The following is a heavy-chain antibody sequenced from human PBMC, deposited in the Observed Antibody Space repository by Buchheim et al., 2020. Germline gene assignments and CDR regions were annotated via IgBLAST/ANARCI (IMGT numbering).Heavy chain of an antibody. J-gene: IGHJ6*02. CDR1: GFTFSSYA. D-gene: IGHD6-19*01. CDR2: ISYDGSNK. Sequence: QVQLVESGGGVVQPGRSLRLSCAASGFTFSSYAMHWVRQAPGKGLEWVAVISYDGSNKYYADSVKGRFTISRDNSKNTLYLQMNSLRAKDTAVYYCARDHLAVAGRDYYYGMDVWGQGTT. CDR3: ARDHLAVAGRDYYYGMDV. V-gene: IGHV3-30-3*01.